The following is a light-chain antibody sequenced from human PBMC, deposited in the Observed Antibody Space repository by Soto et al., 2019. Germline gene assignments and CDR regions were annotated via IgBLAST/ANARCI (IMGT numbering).Light chain of an antibody. Sequence: DIVMTQSPDSLAVFLGERATINCKSSQSVLYSPNNKNSLALYQQKPGQPPKLLIYWASTRESGVPDRFRGSGSGPDFPLTLSSLQAEDVAIYYCQKYYDTLATFGHGTKVEIK. CDR2: WAS. V-gene: IGKV4-1*01. J-gene: IGKJ1*01. CDR1: QSVLYSPNNKNS. CDR3: QKYYDTLAT.